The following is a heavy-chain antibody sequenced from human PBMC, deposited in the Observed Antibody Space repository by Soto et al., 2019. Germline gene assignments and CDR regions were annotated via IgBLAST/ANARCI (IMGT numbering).Heavy chain of an antibody. CDR3: TRGPRSTSTGTGAF. Sequence: GGSLRLSCAASGFTFSMYWMHWVRQVPGKGPEWVSRINDDGISTDYADSVKGRFTISRDNAKNTLYLQMNALRVEDTAVYYCTRGPRSTSTGTGAFWGQGTLVTVSS. J-gene: IGHJ4*02. CDR1: GFTFSMYW. V-gene: IGHV3-74*01. D-gene: IGHD1-1*01. CDR2: INDDGIST.